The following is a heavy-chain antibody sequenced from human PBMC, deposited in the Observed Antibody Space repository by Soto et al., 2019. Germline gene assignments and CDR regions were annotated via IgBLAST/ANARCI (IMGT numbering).Heavy chain of an antibody. Sequence: SETLSLTCTVCGDSITSTSYYWGWIRQPSGKGPEWIGCIHYSGSTYYNPSLRSRVTSSVDTSKNQFSLKVSSVTAADTAVYYCARRLFSSTWPSYFDYWGEGTLVTVSS. CDR1: GDSITSTSYY. V-gene: IGHV4-39*01. CDR2: IHYSGST. CDR3: ARRLFSSTWPSYFDY. J-gene: IGHJ4*02. D-gene: IGHD6-13*01.